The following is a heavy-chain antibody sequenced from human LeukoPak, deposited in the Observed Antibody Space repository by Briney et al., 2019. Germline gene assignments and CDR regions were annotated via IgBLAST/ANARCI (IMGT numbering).Heavy chain of an antibody. CDR1: EYTFTNYY. V-gene: IGHV1-2*02. J-gene: IGHJ4*02. CDR2: IVPDTGGV. Sequence: ASVKVACKTSEYTFTNYYVHWVRQAPGQGLEWMGYIVPDTGGVDYDQRFQGRVTMTRDKSISTVYMELSSLKSDDTAVYYCATEDKYCSGGNCGKFWGQGTLVTVSS. D-gene: IGHD2-15*01. CDR3: ATEDKYCSGGNCGKF.